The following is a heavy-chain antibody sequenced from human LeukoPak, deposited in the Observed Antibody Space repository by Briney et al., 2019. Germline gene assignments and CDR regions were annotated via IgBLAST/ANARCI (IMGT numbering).Heavy chain of an antibody. D-gene: IGHD3-10*01. Sequence: GGSLRLSCAASGFTFGSYSMNWVRQAPGKGLEWVSSISSSSSYIYYADSVKGRFTISRDNAKNSLYLQMNSLRAEDTAVYYCATGASMVRGVISAYWGQGTLVTVSS. CDR2: ISSSSSYI. V-gene: IGHV3-21*01. J-gene: IGHJ4*02. CDR1: GFTFGSYS. CDR3: ATGASMVRGVISAY.